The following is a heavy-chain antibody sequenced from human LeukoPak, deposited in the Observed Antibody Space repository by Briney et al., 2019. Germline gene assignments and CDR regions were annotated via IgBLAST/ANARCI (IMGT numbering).Heavy chain of an antibody. CDR2: IYYSGST. CDR3: ARGRSEWLLSTGAFDI. Sequence: PSETLSLTCTVSGGSISSYYWSWIRQPPGKGLEWIGYIYYSGSTNYTPSLKSRVTISVDTSKNQFSLKLSSVTAADTAVYYCARGRSEWLLSTGAFDIWGQGTMVTASS. V-gene: IGHV4-59*01. J-gene: IGHJ3*02. CDR1: GGSISSYY. D-gene: IGHD3-3*01.